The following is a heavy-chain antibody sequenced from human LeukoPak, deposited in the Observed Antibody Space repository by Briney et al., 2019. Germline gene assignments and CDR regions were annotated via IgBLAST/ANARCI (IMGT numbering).Heavy chain of an antibody. CDR3: ARTPIYYFDNSGYYN. V-gene: IGHV4-61*02. J-gene: IGHJ4*02. Sequence: PSETLSLTCTVSGGSISSGSSCWSWVRQPAGKGLEWIGRIYRSGNTNYNPSLKSRVTMSVDTSKKQFSLRLSSVTAADTAVYYCARTPIYYFDNSGYYNWGQGTLVTVSS. CDR2: IYRSGNT. D-gene: IGHD3-22*01. CDR1: GGSISSGSSC.